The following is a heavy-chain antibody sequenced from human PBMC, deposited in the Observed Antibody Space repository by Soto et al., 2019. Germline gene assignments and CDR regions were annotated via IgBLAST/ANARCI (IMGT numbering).Heavy chain of an antibody. J-gene: IGHJ1*01. CDR2: ISSSSSTI. CDR3: ARVSYDSSGCRYFQH. Sequence: EVQLVESGGGLVQPGGSLRLSCAASGFTFSSYSMNWVRQAPGKGLEWVSYISSSSSTIYYADSVKGRFTISRDNAKNSLYLQMNSLRDEDTAVYYCARVSYDSSGCRYFQHWGQGTLVTVSS. CDR1: GFTFSSYS. D-gene: IGHD3-22*01. V-gene: IGHV3-48*02.